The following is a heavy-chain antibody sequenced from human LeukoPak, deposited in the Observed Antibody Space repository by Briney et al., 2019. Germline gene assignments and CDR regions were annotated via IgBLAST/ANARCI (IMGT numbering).Heavy chain of an antibody. D-gene: IGHD3-22*01. Sequence: SETLSLTCTVSGYSISSGYYWGWIRQPPGKGLEWIGSIYHSGSTYYNPSLKSRVTISVDTSKNQFSLKLSSVTAADTAVYYCARHVVAVGFDYWGQGTLVTVSS. V-gene: IGHV4-38-2*02. CDR3: ARHVVAVGFDY. J-gene: IGHJ4*02. CDR2: IYHSGST. CDR1: GYSISSGYY.